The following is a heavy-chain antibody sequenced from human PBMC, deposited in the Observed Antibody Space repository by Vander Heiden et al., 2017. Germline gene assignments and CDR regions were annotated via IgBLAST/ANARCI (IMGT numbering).Heavy chain of an antibody. J-gene: IGHJ5*02. V-gene: IGHV3-48*02. CDR3: APDHGAAAHWFDP. CDR1: GCAFSNYN. CDR2: ISSSSTTI. D-gene: IGHD6-13*01. Sequence: EVQLVEPGGGLVQTGGSLRRACGVSGCAFSNYNMTWVRQAPGKGLEWVSHISSSSTTIYYADSVKGRFTISRDNAKNSLYLQMNSLREEDTAVYYCAPDHGAAAHWFDPWGQGTLVTVSS.